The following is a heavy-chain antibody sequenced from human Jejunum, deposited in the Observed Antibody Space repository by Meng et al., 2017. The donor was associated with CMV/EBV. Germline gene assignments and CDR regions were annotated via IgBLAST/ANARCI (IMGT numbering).Heavy chain of an antibody. J-gene: IGHJ4*02. D-gene: IGHD1-7*01. V-gene: IGHV4-4*02. CDR3: GRDQGRELINH. CDR2: VYHRGDT. CDR1: SDYLSSDIW. Sequence: HVSGTGLVQPSGNLALPCPVCSDYLSSDIWWSWARQPPGKGLGWIGEVYHRGDTNYNPSLKSRFSISQYKSKNQFYLSLFSVTAADTAVYYCGRDQGRELINHWGQGTLVTVSS.